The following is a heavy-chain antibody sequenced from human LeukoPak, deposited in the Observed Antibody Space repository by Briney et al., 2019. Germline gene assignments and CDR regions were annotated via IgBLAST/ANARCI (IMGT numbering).Heavy chain of an antibody. V-gene: IGHV4-59*01. CDR2: IYYSGST. D-gene: IGHD2-15*01. J-gene: IGHJ5*02. CDR3: ARGYCSGGSCYSGLTPHPNWFDP. CDR1: GGSISSYY. Sequence: PSETLSLTCTVPGGSISSYYWSWIRQPPGKGLEWIGYIYYSGSTNYNPSLKSRVTISVDTSKNQFSLKLSSVTAADTAVYYCARGYCSGGSCYSGLTPHPNWFDPWGQGTLVTVSS.